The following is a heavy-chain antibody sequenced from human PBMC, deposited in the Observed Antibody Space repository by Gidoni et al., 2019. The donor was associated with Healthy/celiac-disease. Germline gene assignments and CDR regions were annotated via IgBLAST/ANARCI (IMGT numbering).Heavy chain of an antibody. CDR2: ISSSVSTI. D-gene: IGHD3-3*01. CDR3: ARDLVYYDSSPFDY. Sequence: QVQLVESGGGLVKPGGSLRPSCAASGFTFSDYYKSLIRQAPWKGREWVSYISSSVSTIYYADSVKGRFTISRDNAKNSLYLQMNSLRAEDTAVYYCARDLVYYDSSPFDYWGQGTLVTVSS. CDR1: GFTFSDYY. J-gene: IGHJ4*02. V-gene: IGHV3-11*01.